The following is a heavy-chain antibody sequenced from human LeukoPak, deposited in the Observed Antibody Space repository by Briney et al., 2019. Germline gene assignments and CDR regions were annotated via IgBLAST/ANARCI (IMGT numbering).Heavy chain of an antibody. V-gene: IGHV3-74*01. D-gene: IGHD2-15*01. J-gene: IGHJ4*02. CDR3: ASTPTSGGY. CDR1: GFTFSSSW. Sequence: GGSLRLSCAASGFTFSSSWMRWVRHAPGKGLVWVARIDTDGSTTNYADSVKGRFTISRDNAKNTLYLQMNSLIAEDTAVYYCASTPTSGGYWGQGTLVTVSS. CDR2: IDTDGSTT.